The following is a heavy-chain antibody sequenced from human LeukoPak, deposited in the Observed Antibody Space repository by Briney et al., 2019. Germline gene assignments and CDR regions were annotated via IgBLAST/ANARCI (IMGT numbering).Heavy chain of an antibody. J-gene: IGHJ4*02. CDR1: GFTFSSYS. Sequence: GGSLRLSCAASGFTFSSYSMNWVRQAPGKGLEWVSSISSSSSYIYYADSVKGRFTISRDNAKNSLYLQMNSLRAEDTAVYYCARERSGWYVGSSVSLPVVGYYFDYWGQGTLVTVSS. CDR3: ARERSGWYVGSSVSLPVVGYYFDY. CDR2: ISSSSSYI. D-gene: IGHD6-19*01. V-gene: IGHV3-21*04.